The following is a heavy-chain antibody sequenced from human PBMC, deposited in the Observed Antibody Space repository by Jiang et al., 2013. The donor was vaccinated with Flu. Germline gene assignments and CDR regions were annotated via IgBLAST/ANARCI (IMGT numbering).Heavy chain of an antibody. CDR3: ARGALGAVAEYYFDY. V-gene: IGHV5-51*01. Sequence: FQGQVTISADKSISTAYLQWSSLKASDTAMYYCARGALGAVAEYYFDYWGQGTLVTVSS. D-gene: IGHD6-19*01. J-gene: IGHJ4*02.